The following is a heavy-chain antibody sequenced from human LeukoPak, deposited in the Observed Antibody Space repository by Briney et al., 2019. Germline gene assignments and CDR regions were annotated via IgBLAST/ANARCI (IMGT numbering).Heavy chain of an antibody. Sequence: PGGSLRLSCAASGFTFSSYAMHWVRQAPGKGLEWVAVISYDGSNKYYADSVKGRFTISRDNSKNTLYLQMNSLRAEDTAVYYCASCGGWYLVDYFDYWGQGTLVTVSS. D-gene: IGHD6-19*01. J-gene: IGHJ4*02. CDR1: GFTFSSYA. CDR2: ISYDGSNK. V-gene: IGHV3-30-3*01. CDR3: ASCGGWYLVDYFDY.